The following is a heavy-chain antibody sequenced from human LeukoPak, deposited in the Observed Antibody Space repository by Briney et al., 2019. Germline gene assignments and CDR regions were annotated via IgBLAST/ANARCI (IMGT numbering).Heavy chain of an antibody. CDR2: ISGSSSII. D-gene: IGHD1-1*01. Sequence: GGSLRLSCAASGFTFSDYYMSWIRQAPGKGLEWVSYISGSSSIIYYADSVKGRFTISRDNAKNSLYLQMNSLRAEDTAVYYCARSPWNPGKSTETTWGLGTLVTVSS. V-gene: IGHV3-11*01. CDR3: ARSPWNPGKSTETT. J-gene: IGHJ5*02. CDR1: GFTFSDYY.